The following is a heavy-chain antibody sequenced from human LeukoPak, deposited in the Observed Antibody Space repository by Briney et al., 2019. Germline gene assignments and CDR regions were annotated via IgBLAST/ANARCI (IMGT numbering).Heavy chain of an antibody. D-gene: IGHD1-20*01. CDR3: ARIWYFGDNNWRYFDY. V-gene: IGHV3-7*01. J-gene: IGHJ4*02. CDR1: GFTFSNYR. CDR2: IDPDGSET. Sequence: GGSLRLSCAASGFTFSNYRMSWVRQAPGKGLEWVANIDPDGSETQYVGSVKGRFTTSRDNAKNSLYLRMNSLRAEDTAIYYCARIWYFGDNNWRYFDYWGQGTLVTVSS.